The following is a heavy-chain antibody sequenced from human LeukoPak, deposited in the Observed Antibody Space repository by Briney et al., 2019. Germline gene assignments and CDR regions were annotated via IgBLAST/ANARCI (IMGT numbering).Heavy chain of an antibody. V-gene: IGHV4-39*07. D-gene: IGHD2-15*01. CDR2: IFHSGRT. CDR1: GGSISSSSYY. CDR3: AREACSGGSCYFFPYYYMDV. Sequence: SETLSLTCTVSGGSISSSSYYWGWIRQPPGKGLEWIGSIFHSGRTYHNPSLKSRLTISEDTSKNRFSLKLSSVTAADTAVYYCAREACSGGSCYFFPYYYMDVWGKGTTDTVSS. J-gene: IGHJ6*03.